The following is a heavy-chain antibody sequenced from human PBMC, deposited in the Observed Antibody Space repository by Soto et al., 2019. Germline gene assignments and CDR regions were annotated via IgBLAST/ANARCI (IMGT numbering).Heavy chain of an antibody. CDR1: GGSMSEYF. CDR2: IYYLGST. D-gene: IGHD3-10*01. Sequence: SETLSLTCSVSGGSMSEYFWSWIRQSPGKGLEWIGYIYYLGSTDYNPSLKSRVTISVDTSKRQFSLRLTSVTAADTAVYYCARDGYDGSGSPYPAYWGPGTQVTAPQ. J-gene: IGHJ4*02. V-gene: IGHV4-59*01. CDR3: ARDGYDGSGSPYPAY.